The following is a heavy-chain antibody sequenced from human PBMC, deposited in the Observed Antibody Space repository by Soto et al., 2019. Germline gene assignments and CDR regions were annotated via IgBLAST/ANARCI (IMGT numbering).Heavy chain of an antibody. CDR1: GGSMSEYF. CDR2: IYYLGST. D-gene: IGHD3-10*01. Sequence: SETLSLTCSVSGGSMSEYFWSWIRQSPGKGLEWIGYIYYLGSTDYNPSLKSRVTISVDTSKRQFSLRLTSVTAADTAVYYCARDGYDGSGSPYPAYWGPGTQVTAPQ. J-gene: IGHJ4*02. V-gene: IGHV4-59*01. CDR3: ARDGYDGSGSPYPAY.